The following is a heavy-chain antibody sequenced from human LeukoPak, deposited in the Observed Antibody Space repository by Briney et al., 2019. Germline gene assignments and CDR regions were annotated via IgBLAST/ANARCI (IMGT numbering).Heavy chain of an antibody. J-gene: IGHJ4*02. D-gene: IGHD4-23*01. CDR3: ASVVDYGGPYYFDY. V-gene: IGHV1-69*05. CDR1: GGTFTSYA. CDR2: IIPIFGTA. Sequence: ASVKVSCKASGGTFTSYAISWVRQAPGQGLEWMGGIIPIFGTANYAQKFQGRVTITTDESTSTAYMELSSLRSEDTAVYYCASVVDYGGPYYFDYWGQGTLVTVSS.